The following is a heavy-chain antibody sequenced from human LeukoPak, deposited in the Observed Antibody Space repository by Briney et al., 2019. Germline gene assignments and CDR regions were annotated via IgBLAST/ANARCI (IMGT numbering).Heavy chain of an antibody. D-gene: IGHD3-10*01. V-gene: IGHV4-59*08. CDR3: ASQIKEITMVRGVIIDAFDI. J-gene: IGHJ3*02. Sequence: SETLSLTCTVSGGSISSYYWSWIRQPPGKGLEWIGYIYYSGSTNYNPSLKSRVTISVDTSKNQFSLKLSSVTAADTAVYYCASQIKEITMVRGVIIDAFDIWGQGTMVTVSS. CDR1: GGSISSYY. CDR2: IYYSGST.